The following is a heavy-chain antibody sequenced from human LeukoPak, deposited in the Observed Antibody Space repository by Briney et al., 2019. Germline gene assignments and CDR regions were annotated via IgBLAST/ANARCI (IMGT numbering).Heavy chain of an antibody. Sequence: SETLSLTCTVSGGSISSYYWSWIRQPAGKGLEWIGRIYTSGSTNYNPSLKSRVTMSVDTSKNQFSLKLSSVTAADMAVYYCAREYTGIAEYYFDYWGQGTLVTVSS. J-gene: IGHJ4*02. V-gene: IGHV4-4*07. CDR1: GGSISSYY. CDR3: AREYTGIAEYYFDY. CDR2: IYTSGST. D-gene: IGHD6-13*01.